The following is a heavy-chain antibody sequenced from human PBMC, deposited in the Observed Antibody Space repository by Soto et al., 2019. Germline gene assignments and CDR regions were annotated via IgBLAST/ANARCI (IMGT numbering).Heavy chain of an antibody. Sequence: ASVKVSCKASGYTFTSYYMHWVRQAPGQGLEWMGIINPSGGSTSYAQKFQDRVTMTRDTSTSTVYMELSSLRSEDTAVYYCARDMVKYCGGDCYSSDYWGQGTLVTVSS. CDR1: GYTFTSYY. V-gene: IGHV1-46*01. D-gene: IGHD2-21*02. CDR2: INPSGGST. CDR3: ARDMVKYCGGDCYSSDY. J-gene: IGHJ4*02.